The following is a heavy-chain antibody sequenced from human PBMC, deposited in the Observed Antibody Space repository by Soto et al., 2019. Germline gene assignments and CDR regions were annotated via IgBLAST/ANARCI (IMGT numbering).Heavy chain of an antibody. CDR3: ARGNGNCSGGSCYAPYYYGMDV. V-gene: IGHV4-30-4*01. CDR1: GGSISSGDYY. CDR2: IYYSGST. Sequence: SETLSLTCTVSGGSISSGDYYWSWIRQPPGKGLEWIGYIYYSGSTYYNPSLKSRVTISVDTSKNQFSLKLSSVTAADTAVYYCARGNGNCSGGSCYAPYYYGMDVWGQGTTVTVSS. J-gene: IGHJ6*02. D-gene: IGHD2-15*01.